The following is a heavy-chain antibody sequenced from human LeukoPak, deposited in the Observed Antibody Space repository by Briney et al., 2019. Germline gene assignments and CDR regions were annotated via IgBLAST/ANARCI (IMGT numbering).Heavy chain of an antibody. J-gene: IGHJ5*02. CDR1: GGSISSSSYY. CDR3: ARHLWFGELFPNWFDP. V-gene: IGHV4-39*01. CDR2: IYYSGST. Sequence: PSETLSLTCTVSGGSISSSSYYWGWIRQPPGKGLEWVGSIYYSGSTYYNPSLKSRVTISVDTSKNQFSLTLSSVPAADTAVYYCARHLWFGELFPNWFDPWGQGTLVTVSS. D-gene: IGHD3-10*01.